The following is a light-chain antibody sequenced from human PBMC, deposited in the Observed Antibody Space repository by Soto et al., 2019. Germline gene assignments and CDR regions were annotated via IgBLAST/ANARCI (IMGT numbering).Light chain of an antibody. Sequence: QSVLTQPPSVSGAPGQRVTISCTGSSSNIGAGYDVHLYQQLPGTAPKLLIYGNNNRPSGVPDRFSGSQSGTSVSLAITGLQGEDEVDYFCQSYDSSLIGSKVFGGGTQLTVL. CDR2: GNN. CDR3: QSYDSSLIGSKV. V-gene: IGLV1-40*01. CDR1: SSNIGAGYD. J-gene: IGLJ2*01.